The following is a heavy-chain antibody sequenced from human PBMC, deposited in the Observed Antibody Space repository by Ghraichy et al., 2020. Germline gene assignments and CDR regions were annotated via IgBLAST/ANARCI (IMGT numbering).Heavy chain of an antibody. V-gene: IGHV4-59*08. Sequence: SQTLSLTCTVSGGSISSYYWSWIRQPPGKGLEWIGYIYYSGSTNYNPSLKSRVTISVDTSKNQFSLKLSSVTAADTAVYYCATLDYLYGMDVWGQGTTVTVSS. J-gene: IGHJ6*02. CDR3: ATLDYLYGMDV. CDR2: IYYSGST. CDR1: GGSISSYY.